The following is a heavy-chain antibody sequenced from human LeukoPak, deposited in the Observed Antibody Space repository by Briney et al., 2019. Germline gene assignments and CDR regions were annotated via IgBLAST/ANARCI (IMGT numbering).Heavy chain of an antibody. J-gene: IGHJ6*03. D-gene: IGHD4-23*01. CDR2: INTNTGDP. V-gene: IGHV7-4-1*02. CDR3: ARGSRVNYYYMDV. CDR1: GYTFTSYA. Sequence: GASVKVSCKASGYTFTSYAMNWVRQAPGQGLEWMGWINTNTGDPTYAQGFTGRFVFSLDTSVSTAYLQISSLKAEDTAVYYCARGSRVNYYYMDVWGKGTTVTVSS.